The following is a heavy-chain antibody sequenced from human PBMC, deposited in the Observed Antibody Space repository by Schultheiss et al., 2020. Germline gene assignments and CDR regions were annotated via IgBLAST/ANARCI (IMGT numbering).Heavy chain of an antibody. CDR3: ARSSLDRSGYFARFDP. CDR2: IDWDDDK. D-gene: IGHD3-22*01. J-gene: IGHJ5*02. CDR1: GFSLSTSEMC. V-gene: IGHV2-70*11. Sequence: SGPTLVKPTQTLTLTCTFSGFSLSTSEMCVSWFRQTPGKALEWLARIDWDDDKYYSASLRTRLTISKDTSKNQVVLTMTNMDPVDTATYYCARSSLDRSGYFARFDPWGQGTLVTVSS.